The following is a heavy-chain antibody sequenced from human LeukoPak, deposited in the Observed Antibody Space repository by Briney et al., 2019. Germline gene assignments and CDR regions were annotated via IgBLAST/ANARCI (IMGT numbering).Heavy chain of an antibody. D-gene: IGHD6-19*01. Sequence: SETLSLTCTVSGGSISSYYWSWIRQPPGKGLEWIGYIYYSGSTNYNPSLKSRVTISVDTSKNQFSLKLSSVTAADTAVYYCARVAVAGPYDAFDIWGQGTMVTVSS. J-gene: IGHJ3*02. CDR3: ARVAVAGPYDAFDI. CDR1: GGSISSYY. CDR2: IYYSGST. V-gene: IGHV4-59*01.